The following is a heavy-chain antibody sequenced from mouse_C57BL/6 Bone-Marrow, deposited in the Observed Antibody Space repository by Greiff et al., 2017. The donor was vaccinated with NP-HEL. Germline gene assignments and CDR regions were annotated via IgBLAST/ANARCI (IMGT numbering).Heavy chain of an antibody. J-gene: IGHJ2*01. CDR1: GYTFTSYG. V-gene: IGHV1-81*01. Sequence: QVQLQQSGAELARPGASVKLSCKASGYTFTSYGISWVKQRTGQGLEWIGEIYPRSGNTYYIEKFKGKATLTVDKSSSTAYMELRSLTSEDSAVYFCAREITHYLDFDDWGQGTTLTVSS. CDR3: AREITHYLDFDD. D-gene: IGHD1-2*01. CDR2: IYPRSGNT.